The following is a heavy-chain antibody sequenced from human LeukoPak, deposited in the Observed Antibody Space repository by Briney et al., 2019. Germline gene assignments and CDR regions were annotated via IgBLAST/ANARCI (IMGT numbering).Heavy chain of an antibody. J-gene: IGHJ4*02. CDR1: GYTFTSYY. CDR3: AGSRGIAARPLDY. V-gene: IGHV1-46*01. CDR2: INPSGGST. Sequence: WASVKVSCKAPGYTFTSYYMHWVRQAPGQGLEWMGIINPSGGSTSYAQKFQGRVTMTRDTSTSTVYMELSSLRSEDTAVYYCAGSRGIAARPLDYWGQGTLVTVSS. D-gene: IGHD6-6*01.